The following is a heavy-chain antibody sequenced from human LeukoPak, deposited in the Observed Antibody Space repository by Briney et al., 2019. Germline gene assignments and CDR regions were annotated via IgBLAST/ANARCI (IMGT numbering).Heavy chain of an antibody. V-gene: IGHV3-23*01. J-gene: IGHJ4*02. Sequence: SGGSLRLSCAASGFTFSSYAMSWVRQAPGKGLEWVSAITGSGGTIYYADSVKGRFTISRDNSKNTLYLQMNSLRAEDTAVYYCVCMVRGSPGGDYWGQGTLVTVSS. CDR2: ITGSGGTI. D-gene: IGHD3-10*01. CDR3: VCMVRGSPGGDY. CDR1: GFTFSSYA.